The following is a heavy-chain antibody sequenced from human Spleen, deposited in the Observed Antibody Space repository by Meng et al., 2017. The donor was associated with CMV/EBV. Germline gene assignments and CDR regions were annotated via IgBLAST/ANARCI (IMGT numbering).Heavy chain of an antibody. J-gene: IGHJ4*02. Sequence: GESLKISCAASGFTFSSYSMNWVRQAPGKGLEWVSYISSSSSTIYYADSVKGRFTISRDNAKNSLYLQMHSLRAEDTAVYYCTRDLDYTYFGYWGQGTLVTVSS. D-gene: IGHD3-16*01. CDR1: GFTFSSYS. CDR2: ISSSSSTI. V-gene: IGHV3-48*04. CDR3: TRDLDYTYFGY.